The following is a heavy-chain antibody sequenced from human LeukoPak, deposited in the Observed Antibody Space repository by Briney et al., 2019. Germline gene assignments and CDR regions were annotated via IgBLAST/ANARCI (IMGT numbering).Heavy chain of an antibody. J-gene: IGHJ4*02. CDR1: GGSISSFY. CDR2: IYYSGSA. D-gene: IGHD3-22*01. Sequence: PSETLSLTCTVSGGSISSFYWSWIRQPPGKGLEWIGYIYYSGSANYNPSLKSRVTISVDTSKNQFSLKLSSVTAADTAVYYCAGRDYYDSSGHYGGGDYFDYWGQGTLVTVSS. V-gene: IGHV4-59*08. CDR3: AGRDYYDSSGHYGGGDYFDY.